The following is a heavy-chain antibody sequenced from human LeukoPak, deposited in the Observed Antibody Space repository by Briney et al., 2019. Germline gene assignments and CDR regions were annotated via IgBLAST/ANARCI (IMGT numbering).Heavy chain of an antibody. V-gene: IGHV4-59*11. Sequence: SETLSLTGTGSGGSISSHYWSWIRQPPGKGLEWIGYIYYSGSTNYNHSLKSRVNISVDTSKNQFSLKLSSVTAADAAVYYCARGSLPGAFDIWGQGTMVTVSS. CDR3: ARGSLPGAFDI. CDR2: IYYSGST. J-gene: IGHJ3*02. CDR1: GGSISSHY.